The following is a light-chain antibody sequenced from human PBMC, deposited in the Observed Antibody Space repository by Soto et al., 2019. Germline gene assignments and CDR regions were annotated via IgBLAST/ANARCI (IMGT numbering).Light chain of an antibody. J-gene: IGLJ1*01. CDR1: SSDVGGYNC. CDR2: ALN. V-gene: IGLV2-14*01. CDR3: SSYTRSSTPRA. Sequence: ALTQPAPVSGSPGQSFTISCTGTSSDVGGYNCVSWDQQHPGKAPTLLNYALNNRPPRVSNPASDSKSPNPASLTTSALHAEDAAHYYRSSYTRSSTPRAFGTGPKVTVL.